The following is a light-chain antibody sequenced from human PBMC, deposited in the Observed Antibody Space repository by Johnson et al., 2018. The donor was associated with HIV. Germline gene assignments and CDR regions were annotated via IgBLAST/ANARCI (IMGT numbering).Light chain of an antibody. CDR1: SSNIGNNY. CDR2: ENN. Sequence: QSVLTQSPSVSAAPGQKVTISCSGSSSNIGNNYVSWYQQLPGTAPKLLIYENNKRPSGIPDRFSGSKSGTSATLGITGLQTGDEADYYCGTWDNSLSTGCVFGTGTKVTVL. V-gene: IGLV1-51*02. J-gene: IGLJ1*01. CDR3: GTWDNSLSTGCV.